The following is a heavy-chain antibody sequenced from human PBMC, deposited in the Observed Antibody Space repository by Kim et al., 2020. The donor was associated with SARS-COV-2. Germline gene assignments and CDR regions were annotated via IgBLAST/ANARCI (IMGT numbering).Heavy chain of an antibody. D-gene: IGHD3-16*01. Sequence: GGSLRLSCAASGFTFSTYWMHWVRQAPGKGLVWVSRVNSDGNIISYADSVKGRFTISRDNAKNTLYLQMNSLRGEDTAVYYCVRGMGDYWGQGALVTVSS. V-gene: IGHV3-74*01. CDR2: VNSDGNII. J-gene: IGHJ4*02. CDR3: VRGMGDY. CDR1: GFTFSTYW.